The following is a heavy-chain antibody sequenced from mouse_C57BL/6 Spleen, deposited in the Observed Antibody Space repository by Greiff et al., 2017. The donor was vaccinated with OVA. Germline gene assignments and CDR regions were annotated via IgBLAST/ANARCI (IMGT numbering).Heavy chain of an antibody. J-gene: IGHJ4*01. CDR1: GFNIKDDY. Sequence: VQLQQSGAELVRPGASVKLSCTASGFNIKDDYMNWVKQRPEKGLEWIGWIDPENGDTEYASKLQGKATITEDKTSNTADMQLSSLTSEDTAVYYFTTNYYGSRVYAIDYWGQGTSVTVSS. V-gene: IGHV14-4*01. CDR2: IDPENGDT. D-gene: IGHD1-1*01. CDR3: TTNYYGSRVYAIDY.